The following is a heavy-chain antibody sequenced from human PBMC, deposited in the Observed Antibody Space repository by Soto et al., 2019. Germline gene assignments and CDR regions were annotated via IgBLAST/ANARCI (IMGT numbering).Heavy chain of an antibody. CDR1: GYTFTNYA. Sequence: QVQLVQSGAEVKKPGASVKGACKASGYTFTNYAIHWVRQAPGQRLEWMGWINAGNGNTKYSQKFQGRLTISRDTSATTAYMELNSLRSEDTAVYYCARGGLVISYYWGQGTLVTVSS. V-gene: IGHV1-3*01. J-gene: IGHJ4*02. CDR2: INAGNGNT. D-gene: IGHD3-9*01. CDR3: ARGGLVISYY.